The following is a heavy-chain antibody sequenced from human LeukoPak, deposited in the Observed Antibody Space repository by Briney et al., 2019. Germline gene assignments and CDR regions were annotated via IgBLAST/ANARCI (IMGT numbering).Heavy chain of an antibody. CDR2: ISGSSSHT. Sequence: PGGSLRLSCAASGFSFSSYTMNWVRQAPGGGREWISSISGSSSHTYYADSVKSRFTISIDNAKNSLYLQMNSLRAQDTALYYCVTIPNTATFPNWFAPGSQRTLVTVYS. J-gene: IGHJ5*02. D-gene: IGHD2/OR15-2a*01. V-gene: IGHV3-21*01. CDR3: VTIPNTATFPNWFAP. CDR1: GFSFSSYT.